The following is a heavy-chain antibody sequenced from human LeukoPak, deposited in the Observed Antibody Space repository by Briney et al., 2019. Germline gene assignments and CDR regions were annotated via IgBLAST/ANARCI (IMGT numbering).Heavy chain of an antibody. CDR1: GFTFSSYA. CDR3: ARSNDYGDYQLGY. J-gene: IGHJ4*02. V-gene: IGHV3-30*04. D-gene: IGHD4-17*01. CDR2: ISYDGSNK. Sequence: PGGSLRLSCAASGFTFSSYAMHWVRRAPGKGLEWVAVISYDGSNKYYADSVKGRFTIARDNSKSTLYLQMNSLRAEDTAVYYCARSNDYGDYQLGYWGQGTLVTVSS.